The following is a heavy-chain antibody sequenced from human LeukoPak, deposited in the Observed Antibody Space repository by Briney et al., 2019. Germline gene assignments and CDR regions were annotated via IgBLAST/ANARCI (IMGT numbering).Heavy chain of an antibody. CDR2: ISISGSTK. CDR3: AKDHPKGGSGYIDY. Sequence: GGSLRLSCAASGFTFSDYYMSWIRQPPGKGLEWVSYISISGSTKYYPDSVKGRFTISRSNSNNTLLLQMNVLIADDAALYYFAKDHPKGGSGYIDYWGQGTLVTVSS. D-gene: IGHD3-22*01. J-gene: IGHJ4*02. CDR1: GFTFSDYY. V-gene: IGHV3-11*01.